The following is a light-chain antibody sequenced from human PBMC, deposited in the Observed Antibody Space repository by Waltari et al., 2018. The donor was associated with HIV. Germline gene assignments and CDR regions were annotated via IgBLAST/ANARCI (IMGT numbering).Light chain of an antibody. J-gene: IGLJ1*01. CDR1: SSNIGAGYQ. Sequence: QSVLTQPPSVSGAPGQRVTISCTGSSSNIGAGYQVHWYQQLPGTAPKLLICGNSNRPSGVPDRFSGSKSGPSASLAITGLQAEDEADYHCQSYDSSLSGYVFGTGTKVTVL. V-gene: IGLV1-40*01. CDR2: GNS. CDR3: QSYDSSLSGYV.